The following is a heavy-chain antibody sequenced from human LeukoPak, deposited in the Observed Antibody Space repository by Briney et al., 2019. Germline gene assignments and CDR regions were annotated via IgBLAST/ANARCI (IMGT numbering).Heavy chain of an antibody. CDR2: ISSSSSYI. J-gene: IGHJ4*02. V-gene: IGHV3-21*01. Sequence: GGSLRLSCAASGFTFSSYSMNWVRQAPGKGLEWVSSISSSSSYIYYADSVKGRFTISRDNAKNSLYLQMNSLRAEDTAVYYCARGGRDGYNGVDYWGQGTLVTVSS. CDR3: ARGGRDGYNGVDY. CDR1: GFTFSSYS. D-gene: IGHD5-24*01.